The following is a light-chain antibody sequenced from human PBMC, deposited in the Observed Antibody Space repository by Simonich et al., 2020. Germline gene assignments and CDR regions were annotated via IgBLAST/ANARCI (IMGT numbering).Light chain of an antibody. V-gene: IGKV4-1*01. J-gene: IGKJ2*01. Sequence: DIVMTQSPDSLAVSLGERATINCKSSQSVLYSSNKKNYLALYQQKPGQPPKLLIYWASTRESGVPDRFSGSGSGTEFTLTSSSLQAEDVAVYYCQQYYSTPYTFGQGTKLEIK. CDR3: QQYYSTPYT. CDR1: QSVLYSSNKKNY. CDR2: WAS.